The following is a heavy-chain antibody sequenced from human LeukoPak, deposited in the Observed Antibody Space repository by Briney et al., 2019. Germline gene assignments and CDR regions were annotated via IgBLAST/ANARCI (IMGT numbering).Heavy chain of an antibody. CDR2: IYSGGST. J-gene: IGHJ4*02. CDR1: EFSVGSNY. Sequence: PGGSLRLSCAASEFSVGSNYMTWVRQAPGKGLEWVSLIYSGGSTYYADSVKGRFTISRDNSKNTLYLQMNSLRAEDTAVYYCARARYYYDSSGYYYGYWGQGTLVTVSS. V-gene: IGHV3-66*01. CDR3: ARARYYYDSSGYYYGY. D-gene: IGHD3-22*01.